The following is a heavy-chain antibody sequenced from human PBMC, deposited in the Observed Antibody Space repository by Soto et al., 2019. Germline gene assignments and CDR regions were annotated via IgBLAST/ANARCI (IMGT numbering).Heavy chain of an antibody. D-gene: IGHD3-16*01. CDR2: IYWDDDE. J-gene: IGHJ4*02. CDR1: GFSLSTSEVA. CDR3: ARLIDLYVVFDY. Sequence: SGPTLVNPTQTLTLTCTFSGFSLSTSEVAVGWIRQPPGKALEWLALIYWDDDERYSPPLNNRLTVTKDTSKNQVVLSMTNMDTVDTGTYFCARLIDLYVVFDYWGQGILVTVSS. V-gene: IGHV2-5*02.